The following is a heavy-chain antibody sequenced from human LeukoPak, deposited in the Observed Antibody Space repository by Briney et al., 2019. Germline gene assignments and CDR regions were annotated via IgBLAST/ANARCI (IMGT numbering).Heavy chain of an antibody. V-gene: IGHV1-69*06. D-gene: IGHD3-10*01. CDR2: IIPIFGTA. Sequence: SVKVSCKASGGTFSNYAISWVRQAPGQGLEWMGGIIPIFGTANYAQKFQGRVTITADKSTSTAYMELSSLRSEDTAVYYCARVLPRQNYGSGSSGSFPLFDYWGQGTLVTVSS. J-gene: IGHJ4*02. CDR1: GGTFSNYA. CDR3: ARVLPRQNYGSGSSGSFPLFDY.